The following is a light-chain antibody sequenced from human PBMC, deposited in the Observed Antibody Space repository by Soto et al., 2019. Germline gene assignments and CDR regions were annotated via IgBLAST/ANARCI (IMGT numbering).Light chain of an antibody. J-gene: IGKJ2*01. CDR1: QSVSSSY. Sequence: EIVLTQSPGTLSLSPGERATLSCRASQSVSSSYLAWYQQKPGQAPRLLIYGASSRATGIPDRFSGSGSGTDFSLTISRLEREDFAVYYCQQDGSSSYTFGQGTKLEIK. CDR2: GAS. CDR3: QQDGSSSYT. V-gene: IGKV3-20*01.